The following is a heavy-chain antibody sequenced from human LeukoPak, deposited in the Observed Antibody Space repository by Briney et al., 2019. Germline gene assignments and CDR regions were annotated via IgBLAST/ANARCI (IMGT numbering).Heavy chain of an antibody. Sequence: PGGSLRLSCAASGFTFSSYSMNWVRQAPGKGLEWVSAIGAGEDTYYLGSVKGRFTISRENAKNVLYLQMSSLRVEDTAVYYCVREIRETVITRHYYYGIDVWGQGTTVTVSS. V-gene: IGHV3-13*01. CDR1: GFTFSSYS. J-gene: IGHJ6*02. D-gene: IGHD1-7*01. CDR2: IGAGEDT. CDR3: VREIRETVITRHYYYGIDV.